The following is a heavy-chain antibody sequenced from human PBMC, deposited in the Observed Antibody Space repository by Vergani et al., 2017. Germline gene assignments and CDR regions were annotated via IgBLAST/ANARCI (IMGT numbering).Heavy chain of an antibody. V-gene: IGHV4-34*01. CDR3: ARGRTHGSGSNNYYYGMDV. CDR2: INHSGST. J-gene: IGHJ6*02. Sequence: QVQLQQWGAGLLKPSETLSLTCAVYGGSFSGYYWSWIRQPPGKGLEWIGEINHSGSTNYNPSLKSRVTISVDTSKKQFSLKLSSVTAADTAVYYCARGRTHGSGSNNYYYGMDVWGQGTTVTVSS. D-gene: IGHD3-10*01. CDR1: GGSFSGYY.